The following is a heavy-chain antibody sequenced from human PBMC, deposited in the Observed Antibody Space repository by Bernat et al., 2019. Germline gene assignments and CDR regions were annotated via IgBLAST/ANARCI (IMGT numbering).Heavy chain of an antibody. CDR1: GGSISSYY. D-gene: IGHD6-19*01. J-gene: IGHJ4*02. Sequence: QVQLQESGPGLVKPSETLSLTCTVSGGSISSYYWSWIRQPPGKGLEWIGYIYYSGSTNYNPSLKSRVTISVDTSKNQFSLKLSSVTAADTAVYYCARHAVAEDHYFDYWGQGTLVTVSS. V-gene: IGHV4-59*08. CDR2: IYYSGST. CDR3: ARHAVAEDHYFDY.